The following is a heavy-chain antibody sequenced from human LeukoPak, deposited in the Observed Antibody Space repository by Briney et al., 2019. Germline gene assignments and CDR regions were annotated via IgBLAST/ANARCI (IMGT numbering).Heavy chain of an antibody. CDR1: GFTFSSYW. J-gene: IGHJ4*02. CDR2: IASDGSST. Sequence: PGGSLRLSCAASGFTFSSYWMNWVRQAPGKGLVWVSRIASDGSSTTYADSLEGRFSISRDNAKNTLYLQMNSLRVEDTAVYYCARGRPHGNDYWGQGTLVTVSS. CDR3: ARGRPHGNDY. V-gene: IGHV3-74*01. D-gene: IGHD4-23*01.